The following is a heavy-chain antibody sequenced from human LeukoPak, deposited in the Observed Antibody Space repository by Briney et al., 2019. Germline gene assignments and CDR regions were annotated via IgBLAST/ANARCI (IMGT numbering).Heavy chain of an antibody. J-gene: IGHJ4*02. D-gene: IGHD3-16*02. CDR3: ARVEGFIDY. CDR1: GFTFSSFE. CDR2: ISSSGSTK. V-gene: IGHV3-48*03. Sequence: AGTLCLSCAASGFTFSSFEMNWVRQAPGKGLEWVSYISSSGSTKYYADSVKGRFTISRDNAKNSLYLQMISLRAEDTALYYCARVEGFIDYWGQGTLVTVSS.